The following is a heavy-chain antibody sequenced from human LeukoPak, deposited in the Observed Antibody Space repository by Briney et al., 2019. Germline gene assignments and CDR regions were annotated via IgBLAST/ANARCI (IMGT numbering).Heavy chain of an antibody. Sequence: PGGSLRLSCAASGFTFRTYWMSWVRQASGKGLEWVANIKQDGSEKYYVDSVKGRFTISRDNAKNSLYLQMSSVRAEDTAVYYCARDLQGCSSGWYRGDYWGQGTLVTVSS. V-gene: IGHV3-7*01. CDR1: GFTFRTYW. CDR3: ARDLQGCSSGWYRGDY. J-gene: IGHJ4*02. CDR2: IKQDGSEK. D-gene: IGHD6-19*01.